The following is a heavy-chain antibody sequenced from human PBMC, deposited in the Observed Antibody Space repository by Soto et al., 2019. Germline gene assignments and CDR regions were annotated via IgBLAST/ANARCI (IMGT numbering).Heavy chain of an antibody. V-gene: IGHV3-11*06. J-gene: IGHJ4*01. Sequence: GGSLRLYCAASGFTFSDYYMSWIRQAPGKGLEWVSYISSSSSYTNYADSVKGRFTISRDNAKNSLYLQMNSLRAEDTAVYYCVRDFEGSYGFGPFDYWRHGHLVPVS. CDR1: GFTFSDYY. CDR2: ISSSSSYT. CDR3: VRDFEGSYGFGPFDY. D-gene: IGHD5-18*01.